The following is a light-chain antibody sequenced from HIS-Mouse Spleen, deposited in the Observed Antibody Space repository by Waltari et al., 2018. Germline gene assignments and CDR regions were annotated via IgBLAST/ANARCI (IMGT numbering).Light chain of an antibody. CDR2: EVS. V-gene: IGLV2-8*01. J-gene: IGLJ3*02. Sequence: QSALTQPPSASGSPGQSVTISCTGTSSDVGGYNYVSWYQQPPGKAPNLLIYEVSKRPSGVPDRFSGSKSGNTASLTVSGLQAEDEADYYCSSYAGSNKGVFGGGTKLTVL. CDR3: SSYAGSNKGV. CDR1: SSDVGGYNY.